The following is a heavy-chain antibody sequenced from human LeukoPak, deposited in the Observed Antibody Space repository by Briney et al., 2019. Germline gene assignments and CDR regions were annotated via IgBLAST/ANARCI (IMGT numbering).Heavy chain of an antibody. CDR3: ARHPMVRGPYDH. V-gene: IGHV4-39*01. CDR2: IYYSGTT. CDR1: GGSISSSAFY. J-gene: IGHJ4*02. Sequence: PSETLSLTCTVSGGSISSSAFYWGWIRQPPGKGLEWIGSIYYSGTTYYHPSLKSRVTISVDTSKNQFSLTLSSVTAADTAVYYCARHPMVRGPYDHWGQGTLVTVSS. D-gene: IGHD3-10*01.